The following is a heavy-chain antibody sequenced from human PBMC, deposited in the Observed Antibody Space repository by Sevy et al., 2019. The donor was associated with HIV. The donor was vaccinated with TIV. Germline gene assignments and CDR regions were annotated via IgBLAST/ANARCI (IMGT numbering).Heavy chain of an antibody. D-gene: IGHD3-22*01. CDR3: ATSRRDYYNYYFDY. CDR2: ISTGGGTI. CDR1: GLSFRSYE. J-gene: IGHJ4*01. V-gene: IGHV3-48*03. Sequence: GGSLRLSCAASGLSFRSYELNWVRQAPGKGLLWISYISTGGGTIFYADSVKGRFTISRDNAKNSVFLQMNSLRAEDTAVYFCATSRRDYYNYYFDYWGHGTLVTVSS.